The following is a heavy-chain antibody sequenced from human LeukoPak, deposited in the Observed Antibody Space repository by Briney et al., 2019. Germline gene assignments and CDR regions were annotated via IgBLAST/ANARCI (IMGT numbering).Heavy chain of an antibody. Sequence: WIRQPPGKGLEWMGIIYPGDSDTRYSPSFQGQVTISADKSVSTAYLQWSSLKASDTAMYYCARSNYYDSSGYVSAFDIWGQGTMVTVSS. V-gene: IGHV5-51*01. J-gene: IGHJ3*02. CDR3: ARSNYYDSSGYVSAFDI. D-gene: IGHD3-22*01. CDR2: IYPGDSDT.